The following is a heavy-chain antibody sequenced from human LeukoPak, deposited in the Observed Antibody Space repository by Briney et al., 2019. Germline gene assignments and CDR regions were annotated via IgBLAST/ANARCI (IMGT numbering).Heavy chain of an antibody. Sequence: SETLSLTCAVYGGSFSGYYWSWIRQPPGKGLEWIGEINHSGSTNYNPSLKSRVTISVDTSKNQSSLKLCSVTAADTAVYYCARDPTYNGNDAVANYFDYWGQGTLVTVSS. V-gene: IGHV4-34*01. J-gene: IGHJ4*02. CDR3: ARDPTYNGNDAVANYFDY. CDR1: GGSFSGYY. D-gene: IGHD1-1*01. CDR2: INHSGST.